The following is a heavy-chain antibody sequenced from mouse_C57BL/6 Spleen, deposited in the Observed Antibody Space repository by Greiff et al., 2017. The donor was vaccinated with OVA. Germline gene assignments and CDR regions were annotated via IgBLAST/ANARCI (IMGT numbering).Heavy chain of an antibody. CDR2: LYPGDGDT. CDR1: GYAFSSSW. J-gene: IGHJ1*03. D-gene: IGHD1-1*02. Sequence: QVQLQQSGPELVKPGASVKISCKASGYAFSSSWMNWVKQRPGKGLEWIGRLYPGDGDTNYNGKFKGKATLTADKSSSTAYMQLSSLTSEDSAVYFCARGGYYGYFDVWGTGTTVTVSS. V-gene: IGHV1-82*01. CDR3: ARGGYYGYFDV.